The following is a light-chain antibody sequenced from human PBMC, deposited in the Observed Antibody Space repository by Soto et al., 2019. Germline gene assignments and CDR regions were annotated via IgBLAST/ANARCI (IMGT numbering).Light chain of an antibody. CDR1: SSNIGGNY. Sequence: QSVLTQPPSTSGTPGQRATIPCFGSSSNIGGNYVFWYQHLPGTAPKLLIYRNNQRPSGVPDRFSGSKSGTSASLAISGLRAEDEADYYCATWDASLSGNIIFGGGTQLTVL. CDR3: ATWDASLSGNII. J-gene: IGLJ7*01. V-gene: IGLV1-47*01. CDR2: RNN.